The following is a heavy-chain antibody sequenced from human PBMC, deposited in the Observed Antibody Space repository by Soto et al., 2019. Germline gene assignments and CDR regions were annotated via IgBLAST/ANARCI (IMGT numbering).Heavy chain of an antibody. J-gene: IGHJ2*01. CDR1: GFTFSDYY. Sequence: QVQLVESGGGLVKPGGSLRLSCAASGFTFSDYYMSWIRQAPGKGLEWVSYINSSSSYTNYADSVKGRFTISRDTAKNSLYLQMNRLRAEDTAVYYCARTIVAAGGRRYFDLWGRGTLVTVSS. V-gene: IGHV3-11*05. D-gene: IGHD6-13*01. CDR2: INSSSSYT. CDR3: ARTIVAAGGRRYFDL.